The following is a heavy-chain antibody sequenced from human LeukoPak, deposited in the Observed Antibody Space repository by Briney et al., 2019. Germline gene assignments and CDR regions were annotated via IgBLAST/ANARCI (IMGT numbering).Heavy chain of an antibody. CDR1: GGSISSYY. CDR2: IYYSGST. J-gene: IGHJ3*02. Sequence: SETLSLTCTVSGGSISSYYWSWIRQPPGKGLEWIGYIYYSGSTNHNPSLKSRVTISVDTSKNQFSLKLSSVTAADTAVYFCARAYYYGSGSYAFDIWGQGTMVTVSS. D-gene: IGHD3-10*01. CDR3: ARAYYYGSGSYAFDI. V-gene: IGHV4-59*01.